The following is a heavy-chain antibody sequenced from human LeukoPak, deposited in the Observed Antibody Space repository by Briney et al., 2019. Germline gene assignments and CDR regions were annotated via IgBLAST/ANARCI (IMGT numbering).Heavy chain of an antibody. V-gene: IGHV1-2*06. J-gene: IGHJ4*02. CDR2: INPNSGGT. CDR3: VAGGVAGRNY. CDR1: GYTFTGYY. D-gene: IGHD6-19*01. Sequence: ASVKVSCKASGYTFTGYYMHWVRQAPGQGLEWMGRINPNSGGTNFVQKFQGRVTMTRDTSISTTYMELSRLRSDDTAVYHCVAGGVAGRNYWGQGTLVTVS.